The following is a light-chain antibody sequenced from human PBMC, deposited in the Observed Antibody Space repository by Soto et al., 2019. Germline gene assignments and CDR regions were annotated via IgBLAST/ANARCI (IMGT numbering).Light chain of an antibody. CDR3: SSYTSSSTVGV. Sequence: QSALTQPASVSGSPGQSITISCTGTSSDVGGYNYVSWYQQHPGKAPKLMIYDVSNRPSGVSNRFSGSKSGNTASLTISGLQAEDEADYYGSSYTSSSTVGVFGTGTKVTV. V-gene: IGLV2-14*01. CDR2: DVS. J-gene: IGLJ1*01. CDR1: SSDVGGYNY.